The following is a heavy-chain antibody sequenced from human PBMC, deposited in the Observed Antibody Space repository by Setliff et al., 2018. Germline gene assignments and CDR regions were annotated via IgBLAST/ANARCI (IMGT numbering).Heavy chain of an antibody. CDR3: ASTDWGWGYYFDY. CDR1: GGSISSGPYY. Sequence: PSETLSLTCTVSGGSISSGPYYWNWFRQPAGKGLEWIGRLYSSGSTNYNPSLKSRVTISVDTSKNQFSLKLSSVTAADTAVYYGASTDWGWGYYFDYWGQGTLVTVSS. D-gene: IGHD7-27*01. J-gene: IGHJ4*02. CDR2: LYSSGST. V-gene: IGHV4-61*02.